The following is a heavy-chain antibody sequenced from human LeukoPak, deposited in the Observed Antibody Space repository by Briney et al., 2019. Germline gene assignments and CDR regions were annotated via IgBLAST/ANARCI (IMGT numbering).Heavy chain of an antibody. CDR2: IIPIFGTA. J-gene: IGHJ6*03. Sequence: ASVKVSCKASGGTFSSYAISWVRQAPGQGLEWMGGIIPIFGTANYAQKFQGRVTITTDESTSTAYMELSSLRSEDTAVYYCARAVLGYNYDYCYMDVWGKGTTVTVSS. CDR1: GGTFSSYA. CDR3: ARAVLGYNYDYCYMDV. V-gene: IGHV1-69*05. D-gene: IGHD5-24*01.